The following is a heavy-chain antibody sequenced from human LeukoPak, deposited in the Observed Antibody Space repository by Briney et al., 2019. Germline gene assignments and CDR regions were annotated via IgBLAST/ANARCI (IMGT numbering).Heavy chain of an antibody. CDR1: GFTLSSYW. CDR3: ARAMDV. CDR2: IKQDGSER. V-gene: IGHV3-7*03. Sequence: GGSLRLSCAASGFTLSSYWMTWVRQAPGKGLEWVANIKQDGSERYYVDSVKGRFTISRDNAKNSLYLQMNSLRAEDTAVYYCARAMDVWGQGATVTVSS. J-gene: IGHJ6*02.